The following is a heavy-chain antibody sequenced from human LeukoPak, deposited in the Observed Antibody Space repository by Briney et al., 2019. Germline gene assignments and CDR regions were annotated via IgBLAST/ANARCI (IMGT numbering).Heavy chain of an antibody. V-gene: IGHV1-24*01. J-gene: IGHJ4*02. CDR2: FDPEDGET. CDR3: ATSIRGYFYFDY. D-gene: IGHD3-22*01. Sequence: ASVEVSCKVSGYTLTELSMHWVRQAPGKGLEWMGGFDPEDGETIYAQKFQGRVTMTEDTSTDTAYMELSSLRSGDTAVYYCATSIRGYFYFDYWGQGTLVTVSS. CDR1: GYTLTELS.